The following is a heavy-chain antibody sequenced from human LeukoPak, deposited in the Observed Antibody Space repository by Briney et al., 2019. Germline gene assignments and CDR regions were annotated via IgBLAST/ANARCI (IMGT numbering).Heavy chain of an antibody. Sequence: GGSLRLSCAASGFTFSTYWMHWVRQAPGEGPVWVSRINPDGSTTTYADSVKGRFTISRDNAKNTLYLQMNSLRAEDTAVYYCARVRVGAYDFEYWGQGALVTVSS. J-gene: IGHJ4*02. CDR1: GFTFSTYW. CDR2: INPDGSTT. CDR3: ARVRVGAYDFEY. D-gene: IGHD3-10*01. V-gene: IGHV3-74*01.